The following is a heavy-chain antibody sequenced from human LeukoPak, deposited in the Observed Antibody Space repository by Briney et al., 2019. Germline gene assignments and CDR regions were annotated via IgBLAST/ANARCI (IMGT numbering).Heavy chain of an antibody. Sequence: GGSLRLSCAASGFTFSSYWMHWVRQAPGKGLVWVSRINSDGSSTSYADSVKGRFIISRDNAKNTLYLQMNSLRAEDTAVYYCARDAGCGGDCYSFLDYWGQGTLVTVSS. J-gene: IGHJ4*02. CDR2: INSDGSST. V-gene: IGHV3-74*01. CDR1: GFTFSSYW. CDR3: ARDAGCGGDCYSFLDY. D-gene: IGHD2-21*02.